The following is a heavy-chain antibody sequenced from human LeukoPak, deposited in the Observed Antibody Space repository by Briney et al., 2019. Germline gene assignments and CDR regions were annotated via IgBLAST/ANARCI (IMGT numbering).Heavy chain of an antibody. D-gene: IGHD3-3*01. J-gene: IGHJ6*03. CDR3: ARGNPYYDFWSGHYYYYYCMDV. V-gene: IGHV1-8*03. CDR1: GYTFTSYD. CDR2: MNPNSGNT. Sequence: GASVKVSCKASGYTFTSYDINWVRQATGQGLEWMGWMNPNSGNTGYAQKFQGRVTITRNTSISTAYMELSSLRSEDTAVYYCARGNPYYDFWSGHYYYYYCMDVWGKGTTVTVSS.